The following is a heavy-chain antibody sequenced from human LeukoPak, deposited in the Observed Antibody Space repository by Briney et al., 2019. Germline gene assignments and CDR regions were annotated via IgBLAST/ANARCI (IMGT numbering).Heavy chain of an antibody. D-gene: IGHD7-27*01. CDR1: GFTFDDYA. CDR3: ARDLAWGAFDY. V-gene: IGHV3-9*01. CDR2: ISWNSGSI. J-gene: IGHJ4*02. Sequence: GGSLRLSCAASGFTFDDYAMYWVRQAPGKGLEWVSGISWNSGSIGYADSVKGRFTISRDNAKNSLYLQMNSLRVEDTATYYCARDLAWGAFDYWGQGTLVTVSS.